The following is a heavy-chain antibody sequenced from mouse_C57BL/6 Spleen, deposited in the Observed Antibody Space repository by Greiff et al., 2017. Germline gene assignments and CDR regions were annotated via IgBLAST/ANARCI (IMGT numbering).Heavy chain of an antibody. D-gene: IGHD1-1*01. CDR3: ARYYYGRREYFDY. CDR2: IHPNSGST. Sequence: QVQLQQPGAELVKPGASVKLSCKASGYTFTSYWMHWVKQRPGQGLEWIGMIHPNSGSTNYNEKFKSKATLTVDKSSSTAYMQLSSLTSEDSAVYYCARYYYGRREYFDYWGQGTTLTVSS. CDR1: GYTFTSYW. V-gene: IGHV1-64*01. J-gene: IGHJ2*01.